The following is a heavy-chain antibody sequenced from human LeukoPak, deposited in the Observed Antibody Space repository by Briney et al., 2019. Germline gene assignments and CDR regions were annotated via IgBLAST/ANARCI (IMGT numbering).Heavy chain of an antibody. J-gene: IGHJ6*03. D-gene: IGHD2-8*01. Sequence: SETLSLTCTVSGGSISSYYWSWIRQPPGKGLEWIGYIYYSGSTNYNPSLKSRVTISVDTSKNQFSLKLSSVTAADTAVYYCARVEATVYASDYYYYMDVWGKGTTVTVSS. CDR2: IYYSGST. V-gene: IGHV4-59*01. CDR1: GGSISSYY. CDR3: ARVEATVYASDYYYYMDV.